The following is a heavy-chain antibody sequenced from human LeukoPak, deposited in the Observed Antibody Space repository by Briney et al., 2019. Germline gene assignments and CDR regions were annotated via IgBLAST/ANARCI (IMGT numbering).Heavy chain of an antibody. V-gene: IGHV3-7*01. D-gene: IGHD1-1*01. J-gene: IGHJ4*02. CDR1: GFNFNNYW. CDR3: AREEVERRLNDY. Sequence: GGSLRLSCAASGFNFNNYWMSWVRQAPGKGLEWVANIKKDGSERYYVDSVKGRFTISRDYAKNSLYLQMNSLRAEDTAVYHCAREEVERRLNDYWGQGTLVTVSS. CDR2: IKKDGSER.